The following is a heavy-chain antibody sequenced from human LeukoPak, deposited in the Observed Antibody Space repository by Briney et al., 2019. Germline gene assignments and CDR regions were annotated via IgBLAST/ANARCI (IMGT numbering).Heavy chain of an antibody. CDR3: AREAQIVVVVAATPYYGMDV. CDR1: GFTFRSYS. V-gene: IGHV3-33*01. Sequence: PGRSPRLSSAAPGFTFRSYSMHPGRQAPGKGLERGAVIWYDGSNKYSADTVQGRFSISKEHSKNTLYLQMNSLRAEDTAVYYCAREAQIVVVVAATPYYGMDVWGQGTTVTVSS. CDR2: IWYDGSNK. J-gene: IGHJ6*02. D-gene: IGHD2-15*01.